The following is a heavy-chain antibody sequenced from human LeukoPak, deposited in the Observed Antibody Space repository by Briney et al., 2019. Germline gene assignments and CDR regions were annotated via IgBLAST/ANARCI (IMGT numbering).Heavy chain of an antibody. Sequence: GGSLRLSCAASGFTFSSYSMNWVRQAPGKGLEWVSYISSSGSTIYYADSVKGRFTISRDNAKNSLYLQMNSLRAEDTAVYYCARDPRIAVAGSYYMDVWGKGTTVTVSS. CDR3: ARDPRIAVAGSYYMDV. CDR1: GFTFSSYS. J-gene: IGHJ6*03. D-gene: IGHD6-19*01. CDR2: ISSSGSTI. V-gene: IGHV3-48*04.